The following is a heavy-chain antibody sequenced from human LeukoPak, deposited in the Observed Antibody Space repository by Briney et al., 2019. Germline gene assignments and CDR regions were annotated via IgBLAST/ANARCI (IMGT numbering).Heavy chain of an antibody. CDR1: GGSTSSSGYY. D-gene: IGHD1-14*01. J-gene: IGHJ6*02. Sequence: SEALSLTCTVSGGSTSSSGYYWNWIRQHPGKGLEWIGYIYHSGSTYYNPSLKSRVIISADTSKNQLSLKLSSVTAADTAVYYCARAELSHRGYHYGMDVWGQGATVTVS. CDR3: ARAELSHRGYHYGMDV. CDR2: IYHSGST. V-gene: IGHV4-31*03.